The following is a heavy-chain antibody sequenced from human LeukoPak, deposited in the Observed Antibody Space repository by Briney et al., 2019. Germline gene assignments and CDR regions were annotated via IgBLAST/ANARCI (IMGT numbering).Heavy chain of an antibody. V-gene: IGHV3-21*01. D-gene: IGHD4-17*01. J-gene: IGHJ4*02. Sequence: GGSLRLSCAASGFTFSSYSMNWVRQAPGKGLEWVSSISSSSSSYIYYADSVKGRSTISRDNAKNSLYLQTNRLRAEETAVYYCARDSSGDDLGYWGQGTLVTVSS. CDR2: ISSSSSSYI. CDR1: GFTFSSYS. CDR3: ARDSSGDDLGY.